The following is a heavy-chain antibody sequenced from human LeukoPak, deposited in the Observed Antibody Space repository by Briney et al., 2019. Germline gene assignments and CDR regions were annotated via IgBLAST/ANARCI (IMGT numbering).Heavy chain of an antibody. D-gene: IGHD3-3*01. CDR3: ARGVPTFGVVKI. CDR1: GGSISSYY. J-gene: IGHJ4*02. CDR2: IYYSGST. V-gene: IGHV4-59*01. Sequence: SETLSLTCTVSGGSISSYYWSWIRQPPGKGLEWIGYIYYSGSTNYNPSLKSRVTISVDTSKNQFSLKLSSVTAADTAVYYCARGVPTFGVVKIWGQGTLVTVSS.